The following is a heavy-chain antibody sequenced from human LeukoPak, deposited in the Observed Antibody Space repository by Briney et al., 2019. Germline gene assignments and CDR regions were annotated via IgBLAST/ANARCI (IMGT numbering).Heavy chain of an antibody. J-gene: IGHJ4*02. CDR1: GFTFSSHA. Sequence: PGGSLRLSCTPSGFTFSSHAMSWVRQAPGKGLEWVSGISGNGAGTYYGDSVKGRFTISRDNSKNTLYLQMNSLRAEDTAVYYCAGAYSSSWYGGYWGQGTLVTVSS. CDR2: ISGNGAGT. CDR3: AGAYSSSWYGGY. D-gene: IGHD6-13*01. V-gene: IGHV3-23*01.